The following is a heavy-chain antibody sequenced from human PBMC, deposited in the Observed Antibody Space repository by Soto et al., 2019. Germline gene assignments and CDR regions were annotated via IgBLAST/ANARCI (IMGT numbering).Heavy chain of an antibody. Sequence: QVQIVKSGAEVKKPGASVKVSCKTSGYTFTLYTIHWVRQAPGQRLEWMGWINTGNGNTKFSQRFQGRVTMSSDTSASTAYMELSSLTSEDTAVYYCAKLGGGYIFGPYLDFWGQGTLVTVSS. CDR1: GYTFTLYT. CDR3: AKLGGGYIFGPYLDF. J-gene: IGHJ4*02. CDR2: INTGNGNT. V-gene: IGHV1-3*04. D-gene: IGHD5-18*01.